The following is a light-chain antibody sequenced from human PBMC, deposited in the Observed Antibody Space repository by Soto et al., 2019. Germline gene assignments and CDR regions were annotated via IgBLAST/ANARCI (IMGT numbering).Light chain of an antibody. Sequence: DIQMTQSPSSLSASVGDRVTITCRASQSISSYLNWYQQKPGKAPKLLIDAASSLQSGVPSRFSGSGSGTDFTLTSSSLQPEDFANYYCQQSYSTPPTFGQGTKLESK. CDR1: QSISSY. CDR3: QQSYSTPPT. J-gene: IGKJ2*01. CDR2: AAS. V-gene: IGKV1-39*01.